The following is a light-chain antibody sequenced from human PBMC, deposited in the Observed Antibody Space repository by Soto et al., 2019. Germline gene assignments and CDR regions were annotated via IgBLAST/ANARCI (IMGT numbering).Light chain of an antibody. J-gene: IGKJ5*01. CDR2: GAS. CDR3: QQYSKWPPIT. V-gene: IGKV3-15*01. Sequence: EIVMTQSPATLSVSPGERATLSCRASQSLSSNLAWYQQKPGQAPRLLIYGASTRATGIPARFSGSGSGTEFTLTISSLQSEDFAVYYCQQYSKWPPITFGQGTRLEIK. CDR1: QSLSSN.